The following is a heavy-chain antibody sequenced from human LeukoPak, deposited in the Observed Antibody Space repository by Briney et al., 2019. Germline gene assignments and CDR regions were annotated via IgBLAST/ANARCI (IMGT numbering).Heavy chain of an antibody. V-gene: IGHV3-33*06. D-gene: IGHD4/OR15-4a*01. CDR2: IWYDGSNE. J-gene: IGHJ4*02. Sequence: GGSLRLSCAASGFPFSSYGMHWVRQAAGKGLEWVAVIWYDGSNEHYTDSVKGRFTISRDNSKNTLYLQMNSLRAEDTAVYYCAKDGANWGQGTLVTVSS. CDR1: GFPFSSYG. CDR3: AKDGAN.